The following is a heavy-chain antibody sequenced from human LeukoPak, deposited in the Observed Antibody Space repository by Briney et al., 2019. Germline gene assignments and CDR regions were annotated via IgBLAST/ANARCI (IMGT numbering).Heavy chain of an antibody. J-gene: IGHJ4*02. CDR1: GFTFSSYG. Sequence: PGGSLRLSCAASGFTFSSYGMGWVRQAPRKGVEWVSDISGGGIRTDYADSVKGRFTISRDNSRHTLYLQMNSLRAEDTAVYYCAKRSGGPSPFDYWGQGTLVTVSS. V-gene: IGHV3-23*01. CDR3: AKRSGGPSPFDY. CDR2: ISGGGIRT. D-gene: IGHD3-3*01.